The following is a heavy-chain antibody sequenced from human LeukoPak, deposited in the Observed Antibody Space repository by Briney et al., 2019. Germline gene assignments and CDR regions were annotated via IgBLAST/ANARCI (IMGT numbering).Heavy chain of an antibody. CDR1: GGSFSVYY. CDR3: AMTISGCSIYDY. J-gene: IGHJ4*02. V-gene: IGHV4-34*01. CDR2: INHSGST. Sequence: SETLSLTCAVYGGSFSVYYWSWIRQPPGKGLEWIGEINHSGSTNYNPSLKSRVTISVDTSKNQFSLKLSSVTAADTAVYYCAMTISGCSIYDYWGQGTLVTVSS. D-gene: IGHD1-26*01.